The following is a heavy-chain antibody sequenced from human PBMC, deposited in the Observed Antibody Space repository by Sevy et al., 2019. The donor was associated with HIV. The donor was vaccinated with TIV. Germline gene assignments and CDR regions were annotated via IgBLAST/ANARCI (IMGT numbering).Heavy chain of an antibody. CDR1: GFTFSSYG. J-gene: IGHJ6*02. V-gene: IGHV3-33*01. D-gene: IGHD3-10*01. CDR3: ARAVTMVRGVSVGMDV. CDR2: IWYDGSNK. Sequence: GGSLRLSCAASGFTFSSYGMHWVRQAPGKGLEWVAVIWYDGSNKDYADSVKGRFTISRDNSKNTLYLQMNSLRAEDTAVYYCARAVTMVRGVSVGMDVWGQGTTVTVSS.